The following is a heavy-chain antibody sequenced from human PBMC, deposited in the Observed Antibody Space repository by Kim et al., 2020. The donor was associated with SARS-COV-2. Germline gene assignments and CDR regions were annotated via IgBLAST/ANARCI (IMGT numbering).Heavy chain of an antibody. Sequence: ASVKVSCKASGYTFTSYDINWVRQATGQGLEWMGWMNPNSGNTGYAQKFQGRVTMTRNTSISTAYMELSSLRSEDTAVYYCARETRRITIFGVVTAPNCYYYYMDGWGKGTTVTVSS. CDR3: ARETRRITIFGVVTAPNCYYYYMDG. D-gene: IGHD3-3*01. CDR1: GYTFTSYD. J-gene: IGHJ6*03. V-gene: IGHV1-8*01. CDR2: MNPNSGNT.